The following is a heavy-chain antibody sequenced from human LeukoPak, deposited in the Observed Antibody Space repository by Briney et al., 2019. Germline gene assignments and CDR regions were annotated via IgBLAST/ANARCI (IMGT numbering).Heavy chain of an antibody. J-gene: IGHJ6*03. CDR1: GYTFTSYG. D-gene: IGHD1-14*01. Sequence: GASEKVSCKASGYTFTSYGISWVRQAPGQGLEWMGWISAYNGNTNYAQKLQGRVTMTTDTSTSTAYMELRSLRSDGTAVYYCARLYKESYYYYYYMDVWGKGTTVTVSS. CDR3: ARLYKESYYYYYYMDV. V-gene: IGHV1-18*01. CDR2: ISAYNGNT.